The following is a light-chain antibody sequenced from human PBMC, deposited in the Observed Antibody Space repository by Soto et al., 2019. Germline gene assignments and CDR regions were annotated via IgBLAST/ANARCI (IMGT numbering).Light chain of an antibody. CDR3: CSYAGSYTFVV. CDR1: SSDVGGYNY. J-gene: IGLJ2*01. V-gene: IGLV2-11*01. Sequence: QSVLTQPRSVSGSPGQSVTIYCTGTSSDVGGYNYVSWYQQHPGKAPKLMIYDVSKRPSGVPDRFSSSKSGNTASLTISGLQAEDEADYYCCSYAGSYTFVVFGGGTKLTVL. CDR2: DVS.